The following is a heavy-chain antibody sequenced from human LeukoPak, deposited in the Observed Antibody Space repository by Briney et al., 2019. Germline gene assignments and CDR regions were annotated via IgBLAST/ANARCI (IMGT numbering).Heavy chain of an antibody. CDR1: GFTVSSYE. D-gene: IGHD2-15*01. V-gene: IGHV4-34*01. J-gene: IGHJ6*03. Sequence: GSLRLSCAASGFTVSSYEMNWVRQAPGKGLEWIGEINHSGSTNYNPSLKSRVTISVDTSKNQFSLKLSSVTAADTAVYYCARVIYSYYYYYYMDVWGKGTTVTVSS. CDR2: INHSGST. CDR3: ARVIYSYYYYYYMDV.